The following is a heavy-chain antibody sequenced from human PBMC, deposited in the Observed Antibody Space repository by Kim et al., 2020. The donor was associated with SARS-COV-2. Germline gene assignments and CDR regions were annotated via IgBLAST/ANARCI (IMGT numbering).Heavy chain of an antibody. V-gene: IGHV3-64D*09. CDR2: ISSNGGST. CDR3: VKDSSSWYYFDH. J-gene: IGHJ4*02. CDR1: GFTFTNYA. Sequence: GGSLRLSCSASGFTFTNYAMHWVRQAPGKGLEDVSAISSNGGSTYYSDSVKGRFTISRDNSKNTLDLQMSSLRGEDTAVYYCVKDSSSWYYFDHWGQGTLVTV. D-gene: IGHD6-13*01.